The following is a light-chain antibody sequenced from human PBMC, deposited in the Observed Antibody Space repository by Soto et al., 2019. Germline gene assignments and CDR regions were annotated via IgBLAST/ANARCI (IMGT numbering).Light chain of an antibody. J-gene: IGLJ3*02. Sequence: SYELTQPPSVSVAPGKTARITCGGNNIGSKSVHWYQQKPGQAPVLVINYDTDRPSGIPERFSGSNSRNTATLTISSVEAGDEAYYYCQLWESSSDHPVFGGGTKLTVL. V-gene: IGLV3-21*01. CDR2: YDT. CDR3: QLWESSSDHPV. CDR1: NIGSKS.